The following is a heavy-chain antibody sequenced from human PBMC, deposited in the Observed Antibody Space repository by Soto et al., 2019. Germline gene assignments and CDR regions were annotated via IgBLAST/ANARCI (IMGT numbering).Heavy chain of an antibody. CDR1: GASVSSATYY. Sequence: PSETLSLTCTVSGASVSSATYYWNWIRQPPGKPLEWIGYIYYSGSTNYNPSLKSRVTISLDTSNDQFSLKLSSVTAADTAVYYCARMYCSGGSCYGLDAFDIWGQGTMVTVSS. CDR2: IYYSGST. D-gene: IGHD2-15*01. CDR3: ARMYCSGGSCYGLDAFDI. V-gene: IGHV4-61*01. J-gene: IGHJ3*02.